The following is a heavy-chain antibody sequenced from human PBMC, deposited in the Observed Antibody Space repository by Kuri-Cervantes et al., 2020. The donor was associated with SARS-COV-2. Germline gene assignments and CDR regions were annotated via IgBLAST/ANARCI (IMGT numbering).Heavy chain of an antibody. CDR2: IRYDGSNK. Sequence: GESLKISCAASGFTFSSYGMHWVRQAPGKGLEWVAFIRYDGSNKYYADSVKGRFTISRDNSKNTLYLQMNSLRAEDTAVYYCAKERDSLRTSGIAAAGTGFDYWGRGTLVTVSS. J-gene: IGHJ4*02. V-gene: IGHV3-30*02. CDR1: GFTFSSYG. CDR3: AKERDSLRTSGIAAAGTGFDY. D-gene: IGHD6-13*01.